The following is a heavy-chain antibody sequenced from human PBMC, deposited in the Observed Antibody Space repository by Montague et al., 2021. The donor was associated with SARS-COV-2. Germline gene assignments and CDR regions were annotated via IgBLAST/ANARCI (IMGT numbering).Heavy chain of an antibody. CDR1: GGSINSGSYY. Sequence: TLSLTCTVSGGSINSGSYYWGWIRQAAGKGLEWIGRISTSGNTKYNTSLKSRVTISVDTSPNQFSLKMYSVTAADTAVYYCARDTRPNFAYYDILAGDYYYYGIDVWGQGTTVTVSS. CDR2: ISTSGNT. J-gene: IGHJ6*02. CDR3: ARDTRPNFAYYDILAGDYYYYGIDV. V-gene: IGHV4-61*02. D-gene: IGHD3-9*01.